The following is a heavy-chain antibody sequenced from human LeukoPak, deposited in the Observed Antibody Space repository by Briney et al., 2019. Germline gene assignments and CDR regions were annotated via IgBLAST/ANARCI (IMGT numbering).Heavy chain of an antibody. V-gene: IGHV3-74*01. CDR1: GFTFSDHA. Sequence: GGSLRLSCAAPGFTFSDHAMSWVRQAPGKGLMWVSHINSDGSWTSYADSVKGRFTISKDNAKNTVYLQMNSLRAEDTAVYYCVSFYETYWGRGTLVTVSS. J-gene: IGHJ4*02. D-gene: IGHD2/OR15-2a*01. CDR2: INSDGSWT. CDR3: VSFYETY.